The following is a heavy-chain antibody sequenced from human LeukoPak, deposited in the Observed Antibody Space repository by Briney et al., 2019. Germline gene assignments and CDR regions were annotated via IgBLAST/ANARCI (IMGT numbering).Heavy chain of an antibody. CDR2: ISSSGSTI. D-gene: IGHD3-22*01. Sequence: GGSLRLSCAASGFTFSDYYMSWIRQAPGKGLGWVSYISSSGSTIYYADSVKGRFTISRDNAKNSLYLQMNGLRAEDTAVYYCARDPPPYYYDSSGSNPTDYWGQGTLVTVSS. CDR3: ARDPPPYYYDSSGSNPTDY. V-gene: IGHV3-11*01. J-gene: IGHJ4*02. CDR1: GFTFSDYY.